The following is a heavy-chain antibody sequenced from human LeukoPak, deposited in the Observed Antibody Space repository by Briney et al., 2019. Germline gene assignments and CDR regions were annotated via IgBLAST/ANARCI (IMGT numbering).Heavy chain of an antibody. CDR2: INSDGSST. J-gene: IGHJ5*02. D-gene: IGHD3-22*01. V-gene: IGHV3-74*01. CDR3: ARDLYYYDSSGRFDP. Sequence: GGSLRLSCAASGFTFSSYWMHWLRHAPGKGLVCVSRINSDGSSTSYADSVKGRFTISRDNAKNTLYLHMNSLRAEDTAVYYCARDLYYYDSSGRFDPWGQGTLVTVSS. CDR1: GFTFSSYW.